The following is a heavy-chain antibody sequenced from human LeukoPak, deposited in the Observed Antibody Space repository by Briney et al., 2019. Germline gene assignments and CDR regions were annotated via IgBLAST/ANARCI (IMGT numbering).Heavy chain of an antibody. CDR1: GYTFTSYG. V-gene: IGHV1-18*01. Sequence: ASVKVSCKASGYTFTSYGISGVRQAPGQGLEWMGWISAYNGNTNYAQKLQGRVTMTTDTSTSTAYMELKSLRSDDTAVYYCARDLVSDWLSPVVLFDYWGQGTLVTVSS. CDR2: ISAYNGNT. J-gene: IGHJ4*02. CDR3: ARDLVSDWLSPVVLFDY. D-gene: IGHD3-9*01.